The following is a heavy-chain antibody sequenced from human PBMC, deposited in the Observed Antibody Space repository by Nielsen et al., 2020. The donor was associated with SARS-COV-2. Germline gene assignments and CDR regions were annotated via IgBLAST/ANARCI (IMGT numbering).Heavy chain of an antibody. CDR3: ARDYVEYSSSSGLYYYYMDV. D-gene: IGHD6-6*01. V-gene: IGHV3-33*05. J-gene: IGHJ6*03. Sequence: VRQAPGKGLEWVAVISYDGSNKYYADSVKGRFTISRDNSKNTLYQQMNSLRAEDTAVYYCARDYVEYSSSSGLYYYYMDVWGKGTTVTVSS. CDR2: ISYDGSNK.